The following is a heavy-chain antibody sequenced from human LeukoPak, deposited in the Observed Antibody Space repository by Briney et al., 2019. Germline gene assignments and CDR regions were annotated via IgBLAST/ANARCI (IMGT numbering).Heavy chain of an antibody. J-gene: IGHJ6*03. CDR1: GFTFSSYA. V-gene: IGHV3-30*02. Sequence: GGSLRLSCAASGFTFSSYAMHWVRQAPGKGLEWVAFIRYDGSNKYYADSVKGRFTISRDNSKNTLYLQMNSLRAEDTAVYYCAREASSGHPYYYYYMDVWGKGTTVTISS. CDR2: IRYDGSNK. D-gene: IGHD6-19*01. CDR3: AREASSGHPYYYYYMDV.